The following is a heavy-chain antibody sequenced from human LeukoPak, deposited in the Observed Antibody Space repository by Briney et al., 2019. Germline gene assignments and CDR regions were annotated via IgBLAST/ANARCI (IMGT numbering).Heavy chain of an antibody. Sequence: GGSLRLSCAASGFTVSSNYMSWVRQAPGKGLEWVSVIYSGGSTYYADSVKGRFTISRDNSKNTLYLQMNSLRAEDTAVYFCARSGGSGSYYIGYWGQGTLVTVSS. CDR2: IYSGGST. D-gene: IGHD3-10*01. V-gene: IGHV3-66*01. CDR3: ARSGGSGSYYIGY. J-gene: IGHJ4*02. CDR1: GFTVSSNY.